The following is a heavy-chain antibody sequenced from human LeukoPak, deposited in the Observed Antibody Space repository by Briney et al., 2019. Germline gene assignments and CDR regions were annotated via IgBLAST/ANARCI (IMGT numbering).Heavy chain of an antibody. CDR3: ARGPVTNSYYYDSSGYYYDVGIDY. V-gene: IGHV4-34*01. D-gene: IGHD3-22*01. Sequence: PSETLSLTCAVYGGSFSGYYWSWIRQPPGKGLEWIGEIKHSGSTNYNPSLKSRVTISVDTSKNQFSLKLSSVTAADTAVYYCARGPVTNSYYYDSSGYYYDVGIDYWGQGTLVTVSS. J-gene: IGHJ4*02. CDR2: IKHSGST. CDR1: GGSFSGYY.